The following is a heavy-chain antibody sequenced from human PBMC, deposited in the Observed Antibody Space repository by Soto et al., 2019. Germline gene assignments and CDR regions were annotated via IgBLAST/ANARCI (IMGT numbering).Heavy chain of an antibody. V-gene: IGHV4-31*03. CDR2: ITYNGRT. Sequence: QVHLQESGPGLVKPSQTLSLTCSVNGDSLNSDSVYWSWIRQSPGKGLEYIGYITYNGRTFYNPSLKSRVTMSVDTPKNQFSLEVRSVTAADTAVYYCARERQVGPSSGRFDPWGQGTLVTVST. CDR3: ARERQVGPSSGRFDP. J-gene: IGHJ5*02. CDR1: GDSLNSDSVY.